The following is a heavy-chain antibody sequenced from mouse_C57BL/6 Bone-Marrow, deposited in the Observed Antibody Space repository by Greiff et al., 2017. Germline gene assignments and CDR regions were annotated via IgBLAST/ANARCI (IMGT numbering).Heavy chain of an antibody. V-gene: IGHV3-8*01. J-gene: IGHJ4*01. CDR3: ARGRIYYGNDYAMDY. CDR2: ISYSGST. CDR1: GYSITSDY. Sequence: EVQLVESGPGLAKPSQTLSLTCSVTGYSITSDYWNWIRKFPGNKLEYMGYISYSGSTYYNPSLKSRISITPDTSKNQYYMQLNSGTTEDTATYYCARGRIYYGNDYAMDYWGQGTSVTVSS. D-gene: IGHD2-1*01.